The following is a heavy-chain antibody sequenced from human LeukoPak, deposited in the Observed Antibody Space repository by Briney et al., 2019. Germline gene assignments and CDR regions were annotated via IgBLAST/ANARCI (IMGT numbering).Heavy chain of an antibody. CDR2: ISYSGST. V-gene: IGHV4-39*01. CDR3: ARLVNIVATVSGMDV. CDR1: GGSISSSSYY. J-gene: IGHJ6*02. Sequence: SETLSLTCTVSGGSISSSSYYWGWIRQPPGKGLEWIGGISYSGSTYYSPSLRSRVTISVDTSKNQFSPKLSSVTAADTAVYYCARLVNIVATVSGMDVWGQGTTVTVSS. D-gene: IGHD5-12*01.